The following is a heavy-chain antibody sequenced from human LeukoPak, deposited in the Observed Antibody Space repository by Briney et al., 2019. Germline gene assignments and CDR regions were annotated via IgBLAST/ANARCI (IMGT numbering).Heavy chain of an antibody. J-gene: IGHJ4*02. V-gene: IGHV1-8*01. Sequence: ASVKVSCKTSGYTFTRFDINWVRQATGQGLAWMGWMNPDNGNTDYAQKFQGRVTMTRNTSIDTVYLELSNLRSEDTAVYYCARGEYMYGHEIDHWGQGTLVTVSS. CDR1: GYTFTRFD. D-gene: IGHD2-8*01. CDR3: ARGEYMYGHEIDH. CDR2: MNPDNGNT.